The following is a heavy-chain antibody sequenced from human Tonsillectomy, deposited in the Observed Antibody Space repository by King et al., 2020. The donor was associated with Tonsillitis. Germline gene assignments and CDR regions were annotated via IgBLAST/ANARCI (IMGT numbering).Heavy chain of an antibody. CDR1: GFTVSNNY. V-gene: IGHV3-53*04. CDR3: AIGAAYYYYGMDG. CDR2: IYNGGST. D-gene: IGHD1-26*01. Sequence: VQLVQSGGGLVQPGGSLRLSCAASGFTVSNNYMSWVRQAPGKGLEWVSVIYNGGSTYYADSVKGRFTISRHNSKNPLYLQMNSLRAEDTAVYYCAIGAAYYYYGMDGWGQGTTVTVSS. J-gene: IGHJ6*01.